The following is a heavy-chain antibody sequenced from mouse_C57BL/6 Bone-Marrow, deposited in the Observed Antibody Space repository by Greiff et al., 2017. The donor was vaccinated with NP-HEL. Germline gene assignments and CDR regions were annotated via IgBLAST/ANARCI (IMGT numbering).Heavy chain of an antibody. V-gene: IGHV1-64*01. J-gene: IGHJ1*03. CDR3: ARSDYYGSSYRYWYFDV. CDR1: GYTFTSYW. D-gene: IGHD1-1*01. CDR2: IHPNSGST. Sequence: QVQLQQPGAELVKPGASVKLSCKASGYTFTSYWMHWVKQRPGQGLEWIGMIHPNSGSTNYNEKFKSKATLTVDKSSSTAYMQLSSLTSEDSAVYYCARSDYYGSSYRYWYFDVWGTGTTVTVSS.